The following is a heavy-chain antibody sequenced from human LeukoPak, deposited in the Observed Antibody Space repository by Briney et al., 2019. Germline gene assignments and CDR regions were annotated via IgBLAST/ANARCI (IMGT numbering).Heavy chain of an antibody. D-gene: IGHD2-15*01. CDR3: ARDRVAGAFEFDY. CDR2: IYYSGGT. J-gene: IGHJ4*02. V-gene: IGHV4-59*12. Sequence: SETLSLTCTVSGGSINYYYWMWIRQPPGKGLEWIGYIYYSGGTHYNPSLKSRVTMLVDTSKNQFSLKLSSVTAADTAVYYCARDRVAGAFEFDYWGQGTLVTVSS. CDR1: GGSINYYY.